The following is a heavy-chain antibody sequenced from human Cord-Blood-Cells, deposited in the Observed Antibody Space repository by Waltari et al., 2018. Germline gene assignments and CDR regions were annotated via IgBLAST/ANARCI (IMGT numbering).Heavy chain of an antibody. CDR2: FDPEDAET. CDR1: GYTLTELS. CDR3: ATEGLNGGYD. V-gene: IGHV1-24*01. J-gene: IGHJ4*02. Sequence: QVQLVQSGAEVKKPGASVKVSCKVSGYTLTELSMHWAREAPGTGLEWMGGFDPEDAETIDAQKFQGRVTMTEDTSTDRAYLELSSLRSEDTGVYDCATEGLNGGYDWGQGTLVSVSS. D-gene: IGHD5-12*01.